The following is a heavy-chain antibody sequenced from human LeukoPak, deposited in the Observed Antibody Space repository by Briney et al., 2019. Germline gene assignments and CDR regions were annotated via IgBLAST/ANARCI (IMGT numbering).Heavy chain of an antibody. V-gene: IGHV3-53*01. Sequence: GGSLRLSCAASAFTVSSNYMSWVRQAPGNWLERVSVIYSGVSTYYADSAKGRFTISRDNSRNTLYLQMNSLRAEDTAVFQAEDGIRDCSGGSCIDYWGQGTLVTVSS. CDR2: IYSGVST. J-gene: IGHJ4*02. CDR1: AFTVSSNY. D-gene: IGHD2-15*01. CDR3: EDGIRDCSGGSCIDY.